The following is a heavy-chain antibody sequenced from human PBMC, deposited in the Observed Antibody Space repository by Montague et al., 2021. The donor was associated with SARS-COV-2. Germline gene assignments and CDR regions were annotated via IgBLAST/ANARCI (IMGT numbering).Heavy chain of an antibody. CDR2: ISSSSSYI. CDR3: ARGGVRQQVIGF. D-gene: IGHD3-10*02. J-gene: IGHJ4*02. CDR1: GFTFSSYE. Sequence: SLRLSCAASGFTFSSYEMNWVRQAPGKGLEWVSYISSSSSYIYYADSVKGRFTISRDNAKNSLYLQMSSLRAEDTAVYYCARGGVRQQVIGFWGQGSLVTVSS. V-gene: IGHV3-21*01.